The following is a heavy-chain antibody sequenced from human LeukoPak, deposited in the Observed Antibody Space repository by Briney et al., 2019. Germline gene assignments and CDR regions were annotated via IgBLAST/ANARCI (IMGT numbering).Heavy chain of an antibody. CDR2: IKQDGSDK. D-gene: IGHD3-9*01. V-gene: IGHV3-7*03. CDR1: GFTFSNAW. CDR3: ARDLPDVLTGYSDNAFDI. Sequence: PGGSLRLSCAASGFTFSNAWMSWVRQAPGKGLEWVANIKQDGSDKNYVESVKGRFTISRDNAKKLLFLQMNSLRAEDTAVYYCARDLPDVLTGYSDNAFDIWGQGTMVTVSS. J-gene: IGHJ3*02.